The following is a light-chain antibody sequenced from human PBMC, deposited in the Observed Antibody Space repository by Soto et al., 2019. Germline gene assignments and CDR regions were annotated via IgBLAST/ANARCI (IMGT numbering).Light chain of an antibody. CDR3: QHYVSSSWT. V-gene: IGKV3-20*01. J-gene: IGKJ1*01. Sequence: EIVLTQSPGTLSLSPGERATLSCRASQSVSSNNLVWYQQKRGQAPRLLIYGISNRATGVPDRFSGSGSGTDFTLSISRLEPEDFAIYYCQHYVSSSWTFGQGTKVEIK. CDR2: GIS. CDR1: QSVSSNN.